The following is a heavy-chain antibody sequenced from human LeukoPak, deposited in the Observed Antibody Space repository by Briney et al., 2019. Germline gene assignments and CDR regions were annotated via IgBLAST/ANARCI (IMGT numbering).Heavy chain of an antibody. CDR1: GFTSSSYA. V-gene: IGHV3-23*01. D-gene: IGHD3-22*01. J-gene: IGHJ4*02. CDR3: AKRGRAYDSSGYWY. CDR2: ISGSGGST. Sequence: GGSLRLSCAASGFTSSSYAMSWVRQAPGKGLEWVSAISGSGGSTYYADSVKGRFTISRDNSKNTLYLQMNSLRAEDTAVYYCAKRGRAYDSSGYWYWGQGTLVTVSS.